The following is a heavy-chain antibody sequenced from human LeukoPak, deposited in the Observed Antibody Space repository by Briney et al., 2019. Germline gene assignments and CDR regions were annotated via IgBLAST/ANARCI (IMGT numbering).Heavy chain of an antibody. Sequence: GGSLRLSCAASGFTFSSYAMSWVRQAPGKGLEWVSAISGSGGSTYYADSVKGRFTISRDNSKNTLYLQMNSLSAEDTAVYYCAKVLWVATYNWFDPWGQGTLVTVSS. CDR3: AKVLWVATYNWFDP. V-gene: IGHV3-23*01. CDR1: GFTFSSYA. D-gene: IGHD5-12*01. CDR2: ISGSGGST. J-gene: IGHJ5*02.